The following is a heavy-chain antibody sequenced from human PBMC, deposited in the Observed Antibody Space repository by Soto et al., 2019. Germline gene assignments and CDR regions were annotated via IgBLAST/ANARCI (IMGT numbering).Heavy chain of an antibody. CDR3: ARDGYSSWNYYYGMDV. D-gene: IGHD6-19*01. V-gene: IGHV1-2*04. J-gene: IGHJ6*02. CDR2: INPNSGGT. CDR1: GYTFTGYY. Sequence: ASVKVSCKASGYTFTGYYMHWVRQAPGQGLEWMGWINPNSGGTNYAQKFQGWVTMTRDTSISTAYMELSRLRSDDTAVYYCARDGYSSWNYYYGMDVWGQGTTVTVSS.